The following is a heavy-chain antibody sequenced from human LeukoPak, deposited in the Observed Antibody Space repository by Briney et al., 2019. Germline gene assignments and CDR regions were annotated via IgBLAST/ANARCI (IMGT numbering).Heavy chain of an antibody. CDR3: ASGLTAREAFDI. J-gene: IGHJ3*02. Sequence: SETLSLTCTVSGGSISSSNYYWGWIRQPPGKGLEWIGSIYYSGSTDYTPSHTSRVTISVDTSKNQFSLKLSSVTAADTAVYYCASGLTAREAFDIWGQGTMVTVSS. CDR2: IYYSGST. CDR1: GGSISSSNYY. V-gene: IGHV4-39*07.